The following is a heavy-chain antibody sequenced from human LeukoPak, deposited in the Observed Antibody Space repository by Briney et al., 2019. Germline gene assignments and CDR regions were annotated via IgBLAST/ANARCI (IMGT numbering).Heavy chain of an antibody. Sequence: PGGSLRLSCAASGFIFSTNWMSWFRQAPGKGLEWVAHIKPDGSETYYVDSVKGRFTISRDNAKNLLYLQMYSLRADDTAVYYCATAVSVAGDSWGQGTLVTVSS. D-gene: IGHD6-19*01. CDR2: IKPDGSET. CDR3: ATAVSVAGDS. V-gene: IGHV3-7*01. CDR1: GFIFSTNW. J-gene: IGHJ5*01.